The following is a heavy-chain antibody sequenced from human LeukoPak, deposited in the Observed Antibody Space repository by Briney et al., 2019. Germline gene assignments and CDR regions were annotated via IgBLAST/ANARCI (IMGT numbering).Heavy chain of an antibody. D-gene: IGHD2-21*01. J-gene: IGHJ3*02. CDR2: IYSGGST. Sequence: GGSLRLSCAASGFTVSSNYMSWVRQAPGKGLEWVSVIYSGGSTYYADSVKGRFTISRDNSKNTLYLQMNSLRAEDTAVYYCAREASTNAFDIWGQGTMVTVSS. CDR1: GFTVSSNY. CDR3: AREASTNAFDI. V-gene: IGHV3-53*01.